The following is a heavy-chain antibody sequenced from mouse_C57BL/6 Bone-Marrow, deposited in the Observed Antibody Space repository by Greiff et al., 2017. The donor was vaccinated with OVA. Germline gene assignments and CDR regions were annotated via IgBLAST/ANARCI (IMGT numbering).Heavy chain of an antibody. J-gene: IGHJ3*01. D-gene: IGHD6-1*01. Sequence: VKLMESGAELVKPGASVKISCKASGYAFSSYWMNWVKQRPGQGLEWIGQIYPGDGDTNYNGKFKGKATLTADKSSSTAYMQLSSLTSEDSAVYSCARCGASKAWFAYWGQGTLVTVSA. CDR2: IYPGDGDT. CDR3: ARCGASKAWFAY. CDR1: GYAFSSYW. V-gene: IGHV1-80*01.